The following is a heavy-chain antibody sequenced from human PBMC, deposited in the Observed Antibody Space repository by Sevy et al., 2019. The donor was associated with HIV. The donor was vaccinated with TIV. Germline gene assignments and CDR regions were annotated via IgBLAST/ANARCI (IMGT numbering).Heavy chain of an antibody. D-gene: IGHD3-16*02. CDR2: ISGSGGST. J-gene: IGHJ5*02. CDR1: GFTFSSYA. Sequence: GGSLRLSCAASGFTFSSYAMSWVRQAPGKGLEWVSAISGSGGSTYYADSGKGRFTISRDNSKNTLYLQMNSLRAEDTAVYYAAKSWTGLGMITFVGVIGNWFDPWGQGTLVTVSS. CDR3: AKSWTGLGMITFVGVIGNWFDP. V-gene: IGHV3-23*01.